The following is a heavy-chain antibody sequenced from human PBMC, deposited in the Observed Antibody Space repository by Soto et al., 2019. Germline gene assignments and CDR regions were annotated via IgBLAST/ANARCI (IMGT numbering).Heavy chain of an antibody. V-gene: IGHV1-18*01. CDR2: ISAYNGNT. CDR3: ARAPPNPYSSGWYGTLDY. Sequence: QVQLVQSGAEVKKPGASVKVSCKASGYTFTSYGISWVRQAPGQALEWMGWISAYNGNTNYAQKPQGKVSMTTDTSTSTAYMELRSLRSDDRAVYYCARAPPNPYSSGWYGTLDYWGQGTLVTVSS. D-gene: IGHD6-19*01. J-gene: IGHJ4*02. CDR1: GYTFTSYG.